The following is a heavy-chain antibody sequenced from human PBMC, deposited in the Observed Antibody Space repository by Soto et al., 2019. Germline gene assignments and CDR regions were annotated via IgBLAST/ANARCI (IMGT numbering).Heavy chain of an antibody. CDR3: AREQPIVLMVYAPRGNWFDP. D-gene: IGHD2-8*01. CDR2: IIPIFGTA. V-gene: IGHV1-69*13. Sequence: VASVKVSCKASGVTFSSYAISWVRQAPGQGLEWMGGIIPIFGTANYAQKFQGRVTITADESTSTAYMELSSLRSEDTAVYYCAREQPIVLMVYAPRGNWFDPWGQGTLVTVSS. J-gene: IGHJ5*02. CDR1: GVTFSSYA.